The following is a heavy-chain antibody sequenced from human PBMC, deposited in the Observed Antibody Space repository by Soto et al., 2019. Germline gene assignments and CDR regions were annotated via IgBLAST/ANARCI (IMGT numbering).Heavy chain of an antibody. D-gene: IGHD2-15*01. CDR1: GFTFSSYG. Sequence: GGSLRLSCAASGFTFSSYGMHWVRQAPGKGLEWVAVISYDGSNKYYADSVKGRFTISRDNSKNTLYLQMNSLRAEDTAVYYCAKDLYDPLDGYSDAFDIWGQGTMVTVSS. CDR2: ISYDGSNK. CDR3: AKDLYDPLDGYSDAFDI. J-gene: IGHJ3*02. V-gene: IGHV3-30*18.